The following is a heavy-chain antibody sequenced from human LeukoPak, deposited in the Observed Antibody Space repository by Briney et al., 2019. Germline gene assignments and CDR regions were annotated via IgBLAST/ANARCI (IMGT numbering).Heavy chain of an antibody. CDR1: GFTFSGSA. CDR3: TRARYSGSYYFDY. J-gene: IGHJ4*02. V-gene: IGHV3-73*01. D-gene: IGHD1-26*01. Sequence: GGSLRLSCAAPGFTFSGSAMHWVRQASGKGLEWVGRIRSKANSYATAYAASVKGRFTISRDDSKNTAYLQMNSLKTEDTAVYYCTRARYSGSYYFDYWGQGTLVTVSS. CDR2: IRSKANSYAT.